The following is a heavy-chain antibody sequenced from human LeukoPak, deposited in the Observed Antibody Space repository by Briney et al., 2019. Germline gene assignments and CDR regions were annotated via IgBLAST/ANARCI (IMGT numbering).Heavy chain of an antibody. CDR2: VYYSGST. CDR1: GGSISYYY. V-gene: IGHV4-59*12. CDR3: ATWGIAVAGTFDY. Sequence: PSETLSLTCTVSGGSISYYYWSWIRQPPGKGLEWIGYVYYSGSTSYNPSLKSRVTISLDTSKHQFSLKLNSVTAADTAVYYCATWGIAVAGTFDYWGQGTLVTVST. D-gene: IGHD6-19*01. J-gene: IGHJ4*02.